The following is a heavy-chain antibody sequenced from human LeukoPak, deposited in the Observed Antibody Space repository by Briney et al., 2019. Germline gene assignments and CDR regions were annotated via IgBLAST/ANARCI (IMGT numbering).Heavy chain of an antibody. V-gene: IGHV4-34*01. CDR2: INHSGST. CDR3: AKLYSYGLGRPIYGMDV. Sequence: SETLSLTCAVYGGSFSGYYWSWIRQPPGKGLERIGEINHSGSTNYNPSLKSRVTISVDTSKNQFSLKLSSVTAADTAVYYCAKLYSYGLGRPIYGMDVWGQGTTVTVSS. CDR1: GGSFSGYY. J-gene: IGHJ6*02. D-gene: IGHD5-18*01.